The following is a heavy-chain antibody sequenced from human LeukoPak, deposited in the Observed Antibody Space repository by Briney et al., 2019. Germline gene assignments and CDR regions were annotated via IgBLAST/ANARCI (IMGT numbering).Heavy chain of an antibody. D-gene: IGHD1-26*01. V-gene: IGHV3-30*02. CDR3: AKGWRRGSYFDY. Sequence: GGSLRLSCAASGFTFSSYGMHWVRQAPGKGLEWVAFIRYDGSNKYYADSVKGRFNISRDNSKNTLYLQMKSLRAEDTAVYYCAKGWRRGSYFDYWGQGTLVTVSS. J-gene: IGHJ4*02. CDR2: IRYDGSNK. CDR1: GFTFSSYG.